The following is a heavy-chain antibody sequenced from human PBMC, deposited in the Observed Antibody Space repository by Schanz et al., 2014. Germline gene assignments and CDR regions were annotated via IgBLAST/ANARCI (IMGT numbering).Heavy chain of an antibody. V-gene: IGHV3-30-3*01. Sequence: QVQLVESGGGVVQPGRSLRLSCAASGFIFSSYAMHWVRQAPGKGLEWVAVISYDGRNKYYADSVKGRFTISRDNSKNTLYLQMNSPRAEDTAVYYCARDLEGYDGGGGGFDPWGQGTLVTVSS. J-gene: IGHJ5*02. CDR3: ARDLEGYDGGGGGFDP. CDR2: ISYDGRNK. CDR1: GFIFSSYA. D-gene: IGHD2-21*01.